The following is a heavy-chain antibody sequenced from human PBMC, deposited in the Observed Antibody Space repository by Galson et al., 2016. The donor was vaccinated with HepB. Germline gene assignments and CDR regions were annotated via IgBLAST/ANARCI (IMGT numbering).Heavy chain of an antibody. J-gene: IGHJ4*02. CDR1: GYSFTTYW. Sequence: QSGAEVKKPGESLRISCKGSGYSFTTYWISWVRQMPGKGLEWMGRTHPHDSYTNYSPSFQGHVTISADKSISTAYLQWSSLKASDTAMYYCARFESGTNDYWGQGTQVTVSS. CDR3: ARFESGTNDY. CDR2: THPHDSYT. V-gene: IGHV5-10-1*01. D-gene: IGHD3-10*01.